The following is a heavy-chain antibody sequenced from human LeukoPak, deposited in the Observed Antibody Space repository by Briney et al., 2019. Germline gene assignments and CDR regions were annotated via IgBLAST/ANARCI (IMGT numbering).Heavy chain of an antibody. CDR3: AAERYDGPCCWFDP. V-gene: IGHV1-58*02. D-gene: IGHD1-14*01. CDR1: GFTFRTSA. Sequence: SVKVSCKASGFTFRTSAIQWVRQARGQRLEWIGWTVVGRGETKYAQDLQGRVTITTDMSTSTAYLELSGLRSEDTAVYYCAAERYDGPCCWFDPWGQGTLVTVSS. J-gene: IGHJ5*02. CDR2: TVVGRGET.